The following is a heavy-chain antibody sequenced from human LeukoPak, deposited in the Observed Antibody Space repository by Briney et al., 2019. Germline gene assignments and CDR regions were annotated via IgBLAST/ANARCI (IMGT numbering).Heavy chain of an antibody. CDR1: GYTFTTYA. Sequence: ASVKVSCKASGYTFTTYAMHWVRQAPGQRLEWMGWINGDNGNTKYSQKFQGRVTITRDTSAYTAHMELRSLRSEDTAVYYCARAPYDILTGYSLNWFDPWGQGTLVTVSS. CDR2: INGDNGNT. D-gene: IGHD3-9*01. V-gene: IGHV1-3*01. J-gene: IGHJ5*02. CDR3: ARAPYDILTGYSLNWFDP.